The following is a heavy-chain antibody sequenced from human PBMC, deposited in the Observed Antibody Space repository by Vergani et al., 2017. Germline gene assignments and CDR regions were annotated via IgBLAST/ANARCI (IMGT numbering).Heavy chain of an antibody. J-gene: IGHJ3*01. CDR2: ISWNSGAV. CDR1: GITFWKFG. V-gene: IGHV3-9*01. Sequence: EVDLVESGGGLAQPGGSLRLSCEASGITFWKFGMHWVRQGPGKGLEWVSGISWNSGAVDYADSVRGRFTISRENAKNSLFLEMNSLRFEDTAVYFCTKGSVYYHDSAGHGYDPYTGFVLWGQGTLVTVSS. CDR3: TKGSVYYHDSAGHGYDPYTGFVL. D-gene: IGHD5-12*01.